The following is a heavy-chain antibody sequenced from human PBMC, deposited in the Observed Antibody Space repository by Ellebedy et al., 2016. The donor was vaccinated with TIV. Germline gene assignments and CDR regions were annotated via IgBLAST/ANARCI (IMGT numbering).Heavy chain of an antibody. V-gene: IGHV1-69*06. J-gene: IGHJ2*01. D-gene: IGHD5-18*01. CDR3: ARSRYSVSYDATSYFPRYFDL. Sequence: AASVKVSCKASGGTFSDHAISWLRQAPGQGLEWIGGSIPTFGEPIYARHFQGRVTITARTSISTAYLELNRLTSGDTALYFCARSRYSVSYDATSYFPRYFDLWGRGSLVTVSS. CDR1: GGTFSDHA. CDR2: SIPTFGEP.